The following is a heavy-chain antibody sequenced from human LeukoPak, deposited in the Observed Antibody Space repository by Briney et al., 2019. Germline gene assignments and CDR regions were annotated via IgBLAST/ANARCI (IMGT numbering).Heavy chain of an antibody. Sequence: GGSLRLSCAASGFTFSSYSMNWVRQAPGKGLEWVSSISSSSSYIYYADSVKGRFTISRDNAKNSLYLQMNSLRAEDTAVYYCARDTRYSSGWYGAFDIWGQGTMVTVSS. CDR1: GFTFSSYS. V-gene: IGHV3-21*01. J-gene: IGHJ3*02. CDR3: ARDTRYSSGWYGAFDI. D-gene: IGHD6-19*01. CDR2: ISSSSSYI.